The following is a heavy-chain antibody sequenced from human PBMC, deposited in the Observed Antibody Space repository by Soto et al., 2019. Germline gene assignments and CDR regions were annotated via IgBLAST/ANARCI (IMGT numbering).Heavy chain of an antibody. J-gene: IGHJ4*02. V-gene: IGHV4-59*01. CDR3: ARDSHDILTGYHYLDY. CDR2: IYYSGST. Sequence: SETLSLTCTVSGGSISSYYWSWIRQPPGKGLEWIGYIYYSGSTNYNPSLKSRVTISVDTSKNQFSLKLSSVTAADTAVYYCARDSHDILTGYHYLDYWGQGTLVTVSS. D-gene: IGHD3-9*01. CDR1: GGSISSYY.